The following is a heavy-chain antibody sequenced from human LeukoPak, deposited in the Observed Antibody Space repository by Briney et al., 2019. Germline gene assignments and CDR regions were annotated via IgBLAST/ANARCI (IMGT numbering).Heavy chain of an antibody. D-gene: IGHD6-19*01. CDR1: GFTVSSND. J-gene: IGHJ4*02. Sequence: PGGSLRLSCAASGFTVSSNDMTWVRQAPGKGLEWVSVLSSDGTYKYYADSVKGRFTISRDNSKNTMYLQMNSLRAEGTAVYYCARGPVSSSGFFGYWGQGTLVTVSS. CDR3: ARGPVSSSGFFGY. V-gene: IGHV3-30*05. CDR2: LSSDGTYK.